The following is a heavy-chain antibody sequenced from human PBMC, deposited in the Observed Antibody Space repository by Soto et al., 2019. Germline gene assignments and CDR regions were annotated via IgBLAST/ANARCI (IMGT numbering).Heavy chain of an antibody. CDR1: GFTLSNYG. J-gene: IGHJ5*02. D-gene: IGHD3-10*01. Sequence: QVQLVESGGGVVQPGRSLTLSCVASGFTLSNYGMHWVRQAPGKGLEWEAVIWYDGTATYSADSVKGRFSISRDNAKNELFLQLSSLRVEDTAVYYCARNVGSSGSSRWFDTWGQGTLVTVSS. V-gene: IGHV3-33*01. CDR3: ARNVGSSGSSRWFDT. CDR2: IWYDGTAT.